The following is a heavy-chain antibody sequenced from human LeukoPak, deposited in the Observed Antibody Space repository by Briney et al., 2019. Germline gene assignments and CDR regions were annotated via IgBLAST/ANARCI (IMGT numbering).Heavy chain of an antibody. CDR1: GFTFSNYG. CDR2: ISYDGSNK. V-gene: IGHV3-30*03. Sequence: GGSLRLSCEASGFTFSNYGMHWVRQAPGRGLEWVALISYDGSNKYYADSVKGRFTISRDNSKNTLYLQMNSLRAEDTAVYYCARGYGLDIVATTIDYWGQGTLVTVSS. D-gene: IGHD5-12*01. J-gene: IGHJ4*02. CDR3: ARGYGLDIVATTIDY.